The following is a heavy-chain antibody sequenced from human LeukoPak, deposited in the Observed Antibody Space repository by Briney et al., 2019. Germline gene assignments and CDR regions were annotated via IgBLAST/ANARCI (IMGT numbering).Heavy chain of an antibody. CDR2: VDHTGRS. V-gene: IGHV4-59*01. D-gene: IGHD7-27*01. CDR3: ARDDTVGTFDI. Sequence: PSETLSLTCSVSGGSMRTYFWSWIRQTPGKGLEWIGYVDHTGRSKDNPSLKRRVSFSVDTSRDQFSLSLSSVTPADTALYFCARDDTVGTFDIWGQGIMVTVSS. CDR1: GGSMRTYF. J-gene: IGHJ4*02.